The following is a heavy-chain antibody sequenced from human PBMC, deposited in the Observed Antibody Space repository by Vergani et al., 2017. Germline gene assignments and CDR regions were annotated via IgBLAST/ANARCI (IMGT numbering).Heavy chain of an antibody. CDR1: GFTFSRPW. J-gene: IGHJ4*02. D-gene: IGHD1-14*01. CDR3: ARDARMDAEGTELDY. CDR2: VNPEGTNT. V-gene: IGHV3-74*01. Sequence: EVQLVESGGGLVQPGGSLRLSCAASGFTFSRPWMHWVRHAPGKGLVWVARVNPEGTNTPYSDSVKGRFTISRENAKNMMYLQLNSLRDEDTAVYYCARDARMDAEGTELDYWGQGTLVTVSS.